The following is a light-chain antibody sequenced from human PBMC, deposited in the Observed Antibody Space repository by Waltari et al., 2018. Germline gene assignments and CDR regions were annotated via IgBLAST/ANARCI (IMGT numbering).Light chain of an antibody. CDR2: DVS. CDR3: SSYAGRNTWI. V-gene: IGLV2-11*01. J-gene: IGLJ2*01. CDR1: SSDIGVYKF. Sequence: QAALTQPPSVSGSPGQSVTISGTRTSSDIGVYKFVASYQQHPGKAPKLMIYDVSVRPSGVSDRFSGSKSGNTASLTISGLQAEDEADYYCSSYAGRNTWIFGGGTRLTVL.